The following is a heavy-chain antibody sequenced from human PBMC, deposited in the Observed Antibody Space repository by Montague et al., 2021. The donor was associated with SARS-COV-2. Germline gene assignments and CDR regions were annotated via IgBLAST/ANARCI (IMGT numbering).Heavy chain of an antibody. J-gene: IGHJ6*02. Sequence: TLSLTCTASGGSISSGSYYWSWIRQPAGKGLEWIGRIYTSGSTNYNPSLKSRVTISVDTSKNQFSLKLSSVIAADTAVYYCARGGWGGTDCSSTSCKPYYYYYGMDVWGQGTTVTVSS. V-gene: IGHV4-61*02. CDR2: IYTSGST. CDR3: ARGGWGGTDCSSTSCKPYYYYYGMDV. D-gene: IGHD2-2*01. CDR1: GGSISSGSYY.